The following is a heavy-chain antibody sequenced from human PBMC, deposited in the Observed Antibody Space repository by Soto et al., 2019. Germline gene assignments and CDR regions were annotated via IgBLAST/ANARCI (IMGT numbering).Heavy chain of an antibody. V-gene: IGHV4-31*03. CDR1: GGSISSGGYY. J-gene: IGHJ4*02. D-gene: IGHD2-15*01. CDR3: ARGCSGGSCYGTPDY. Sequence: QVQLQESGPGLVKPSQTLSLTCTVSGGSISSGGYYWSWIRQHPGKGLEWIGYIYYSGSSYYNPSLKSRVTISVDTSKNQFSLKLSSVTAADTAVYYCARGCSGGSCYGTPDYWGQGTLVTVSS. CDR2: IYYSGSS.